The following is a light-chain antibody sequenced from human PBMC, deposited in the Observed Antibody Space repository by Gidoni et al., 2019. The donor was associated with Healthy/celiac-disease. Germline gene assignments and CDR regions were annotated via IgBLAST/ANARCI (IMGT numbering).Light chain of an antibody. V-gene: IGKV1-33*01. CDR1: QDIINY. CDR3: QQYDNLPRVT. J-gene: IGKJ3*01. CDR2: DAS. Sequence: DIQLTQSPSSLSASVGDRVTITCQASQDIINYLNWYQQKPGKAPKLLIYDASNLETGVPSRFSGSGSGTDFTVTISSLQPEDIATYYCQQYDNLPRVTFGPGTKVDIK.